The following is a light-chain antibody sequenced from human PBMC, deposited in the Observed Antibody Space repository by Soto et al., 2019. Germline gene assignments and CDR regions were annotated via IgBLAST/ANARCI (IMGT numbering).Light chain of an antibody. CDR3: QHVYSTPFT. J-gene: IGKJ3*01. V-gene: IGKV1-39*01. CDR1: QSISNH. Sequence: DLQMTQSPSSLSASVGDRVTITCRASQSISNHLNWYQQKPGKAPKLLIYAASTLQSGVPSRFSGSGSGTDFTLTISSLQSEDFTTYFCQHVYSTPFTFGPGTKVDI. CDR2: AAS.